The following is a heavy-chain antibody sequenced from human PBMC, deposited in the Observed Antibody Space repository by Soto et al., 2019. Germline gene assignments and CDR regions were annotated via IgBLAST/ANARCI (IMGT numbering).Heavy chain of an antibody. J-gene: IGHJ4*02. CDR1: GGTISSWY. Sequence: QVQLQESGPGLVKPSETLSLTCTVSGGTISSWYWSWIRQPPGKGLEWIGYIYYSGSTNCNPSLKSRVTRSVDTSKNQFSLKLSSVTAADTAVYYCASRYGSAIDYWGQGTLVTVSS. CDR3: ASRYGSAIDY. CDR2: IYYSGST. V-gene: IGHV4-59*08. D-gene: IGHD1-26*01.